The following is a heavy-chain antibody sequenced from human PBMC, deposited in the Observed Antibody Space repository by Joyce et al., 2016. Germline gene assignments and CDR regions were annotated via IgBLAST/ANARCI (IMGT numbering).Heavy chain of an antibody. CDR2: SRGSGGST. J-gene: IGHJ6*02. CDR3: ATLGRGWEVLGQGGFYYYYGMDV. CDR1: GFTFSSYA. Sequence: EVQLLESGGGLVHPGGSLRLSCAASGFTFSSYAMSWVRQAPGKGGEGVSTSRGSGGSTYYADAVKGRFTIARENSKNTLYLQRNSRRAEDTTVYYCATLGRGWEVLGQGGFYYYYGMDVWGQGSTVTVSS. D-gene: IGHD1-26*01. V-gene: IGHV3-23*01.